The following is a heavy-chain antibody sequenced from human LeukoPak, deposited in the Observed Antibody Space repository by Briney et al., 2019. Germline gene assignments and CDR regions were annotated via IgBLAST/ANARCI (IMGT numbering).Heavy chain of an antibody. J-gene: IGHJ4*02. CDR1: DGSFSGYY. Sequence: SETLSLTCAVYDGSFSGYYCSWIRQPPGKGLEWIGEINHSGSADYNPSLKSRVTISADPSKSQFSLKLSSVTAADTAVYYCARGIQLWSILYFDYWGQGTLVTVSS. D-gene: IGHD5-18*01. CDR2: INHSGSA. CDR3: ARGIQLWSILYFDY. V-gene: IGHV4-34*01.